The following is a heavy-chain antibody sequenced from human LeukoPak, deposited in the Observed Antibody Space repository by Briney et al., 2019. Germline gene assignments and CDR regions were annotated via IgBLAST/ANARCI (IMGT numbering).Heavy chain of an antibody. V-gene: IGHV3-30*18. J-gene: IGHJ4*02. CDR1: GFTFSSYG. D-gene: IGHD3-10*01. CDR3: VKARRFRELAD. CDR2: ISYDGSNK. Sequence: GRSLRLSCAASGFTFSSYGMHWVRQAPGKGLEWVAVISYDGSNKYYADSVKGRFTISRDNSKNTLYLQMNSLRAEDTAVYYCVKARRFRELADWGQGTLVTVSS.